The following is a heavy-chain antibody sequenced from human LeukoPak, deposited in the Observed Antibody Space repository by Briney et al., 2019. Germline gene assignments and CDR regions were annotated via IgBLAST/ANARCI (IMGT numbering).Heavy chain of an antibody. D-gene: IGHD5-12*01. CDR2: ISAYNGNT. J-gene: IGHJ5*02. V-gene: IGHV1-18*04. CDR1: GYTFTIYG. Sequence: ASVRVSCRASGYTFTIYGISWVRQAPGQGLEWMGRISAYNGNTKYTQKLQGRVTMTTDTSTSTAYMELRSLRSDDTAVYYCARDPGIVATSSNWFDPWGQGTLVTVSS. CDR3: ARDPGIVATSSNWFDP.